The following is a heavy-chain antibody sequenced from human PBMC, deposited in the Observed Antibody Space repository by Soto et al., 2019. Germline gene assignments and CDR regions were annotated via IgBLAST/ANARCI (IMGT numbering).Heavy chain of an antibody. Sequence: EVQLVESGGGMVQPGGSLRLSCGASGFTFSTYSMNWVRQVPGMGLEWVAYITTTSGTKYYADSVKGRFTISRDNARNSLYLQMNSLRDEDTAVYYCARDALLVGTPFDFWGPGTLVTVSS. CDR2: ITTTSGTK. CDR3: ARDALLVGTPFDF. J-gene: IGHJ4*02. D-gene: IGHD1-26*01. V-gene: IGHV3-48*02. CDR1: GFTFSTYS.